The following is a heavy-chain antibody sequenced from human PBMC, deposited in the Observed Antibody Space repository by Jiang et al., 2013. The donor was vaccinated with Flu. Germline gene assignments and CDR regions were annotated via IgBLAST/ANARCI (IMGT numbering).Heavy chain of an antibody. Sequence: GSGLVKPSETLSLTCTLSGGSISSNYWSWIRQPPGKGLEWIGYMFNSGSTIYNPSLKSRVTISADTSKNQFSLKVTSVTAADTAVYYCARLHGGASLPFDYWGQGTLVTVSS. D-gene: IGHD4-23*01. V-gene: IGHV4-59*08. CDR2: MFNSGST. CDR1: GGSISSNY. CDR3: ARLHGGASLPFDY. J-gene: IGHJ4*02.